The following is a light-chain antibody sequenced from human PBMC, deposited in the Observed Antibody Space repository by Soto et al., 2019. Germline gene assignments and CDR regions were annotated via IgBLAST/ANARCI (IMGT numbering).Light chain of an antibody. V-gene: IGKV3-11*01. CDR1: QSVSSY. CDR3: QQRSNWAWT. J-gene: IGKJ1*01. Sequence: EIVLTQSPATLSLSPGERATLSCRASQSVSSYLAWYQQKPGQAPRLLIYDASNRATGIPARFSGSESGTDFTLTISSLEPEDFAVYYCQQRSNWAWTFGQGTKV. CDR2: DAS.